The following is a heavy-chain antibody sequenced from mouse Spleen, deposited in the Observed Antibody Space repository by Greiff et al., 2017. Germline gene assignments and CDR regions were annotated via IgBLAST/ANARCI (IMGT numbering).Heavy chain of an antibody. D-gene: IGHD2-4*01. CDR3: ATPYDYDGRYFDV. Sequence: VQVVESGPGLVQPSQSLSITCTVSGFSLTSYGVHWVRQSPGKGLEWLGVIWRGGSTDYTAAFMSRLSITKDNSKSQVFFKMNSLQADDTAIYYCATPYDYDGRYFDVWGAGTTITVSS. V-gene: IGHV2-5*01. CDR1: GFSLTSYG. J-gene: IGHJ1*01. CDR2: IWRGGST.